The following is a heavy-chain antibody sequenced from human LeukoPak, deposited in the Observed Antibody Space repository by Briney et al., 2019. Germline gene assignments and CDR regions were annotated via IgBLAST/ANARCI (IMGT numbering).Heavy chain of an antibody. V-gene: IGHV4-61*02. CDR3: ARDPLDAFDI. CDR2: IYTSGST. CDR1: GGSISSGSYY. J-gene: IGHJ3*02. Sequence: SETLSLTCTVSGGSISSGSYYWSWIRQPAGKGLEWIGRIYTSGSTNYNPSLKSRVTISVDTSKNQFSLKLSSVTAADTAVYYCARDPLDAFDIWSQGTMVTVSS.